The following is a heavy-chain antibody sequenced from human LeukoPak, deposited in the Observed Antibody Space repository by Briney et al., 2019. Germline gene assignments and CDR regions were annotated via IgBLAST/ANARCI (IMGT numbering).Heavy chain of an antibody. CDR1: GFTFSSYE. V-gene: IGHV3-48*03. Sequence: GGSLRLSCAASGFTFSSYEMNWVRQAPGKGLEWVSYISSSGSTIYYADSVKGRFTISRDNAKNSLYLQMNSLRAEDTAVYYCAREFGLRYFDWLLWGAFDIWGQGTMVTVSS. D-gene: IGHD3-9*01. J-gene: IGHJ3*02. CDR2: ISSSGSTI. CDR3: AREFGLRYFDWLLWGAFDI.